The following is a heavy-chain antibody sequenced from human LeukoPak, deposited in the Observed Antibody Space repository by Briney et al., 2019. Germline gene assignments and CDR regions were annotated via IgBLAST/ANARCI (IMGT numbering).Heavy chain of an antibody. J-gene: IGHJ4*02. CDR2: FSGSGAGT. V-gene: IGHV3-23*01. CDR1: GFTFSSYA. CDR3: ATQYGSSWRDYFDY. Sequence: GGSLRLSCAASGFTFSSYAMSWVRQAPGKGLEWVSAFSGSGAGTYSADSVKGRFTVSRDNSKNTLYLQMNNLRAEDTAVYYCATQYGSSWRDYFDYWGQGTLVTLPS. D-gene: IGHD6-13*01.